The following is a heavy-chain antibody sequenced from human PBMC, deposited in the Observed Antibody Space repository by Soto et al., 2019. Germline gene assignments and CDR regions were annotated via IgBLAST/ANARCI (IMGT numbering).Heavy chain of an antibody. Sequence: QVQLVESGGGVVQPGRSLRLSCAASGFTFSSYGMHWVRQAPGKGLEWVAVIWYDGSNKYYADSVKGRFTISRDNSKNTLYLQMNSLRAEDTAVYYCARADSGDILTGYPFDYWGQGTLVTVSS. D-gene: IGHD3-9*01. CDR1: GFTFSSYG. J-gene: IGHJ4*02. V-gene: IGHV3-33*01. CDR3: ARADSGDILTGYPFDY. CDR2: IWYDGSNK.